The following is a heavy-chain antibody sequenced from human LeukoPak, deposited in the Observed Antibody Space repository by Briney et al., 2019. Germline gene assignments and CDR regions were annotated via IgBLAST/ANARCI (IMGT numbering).Heavy chain of an antibody. CDR3: ARGLRYFAWSLFDY. Sequence: PGVSLRLSCAASGFTFSSYSMNWVRQAPGKGLEWVSSISSSSSYIYYADSVKGRFTISRDNAKNSLYLQMNSLRAEDTAVYYCARGLRYFAWSLFDYWGQGTLVTVSS. CDR2: ISSSSSYI. CDR1: GFTFSSYS. D-gene: IGHD3-9*01. J-gene: IGHJ4*02. V-gene: IGHV3-21*01.